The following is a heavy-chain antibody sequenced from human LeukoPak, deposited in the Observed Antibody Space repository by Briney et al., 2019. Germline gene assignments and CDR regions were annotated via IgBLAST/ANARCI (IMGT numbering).Heavy chain of an antibody. J-gene: IGHJ4*02. Sequence: SGGSLRLSCAASGFTFSRYGMHWVRQAPGKGLEWVAVIWQDGSYEYYAESVKGRFTISRDSSKNTLYLQMNSLRAEDTAVYYCAKDGVGATSLDCWGQGTLVTVSS. CDR1: GFTFSRYG. V-gene: IGHV3-33*06. CDR2: IWQDGSYE. CDR3: AKDGVGATSLDC. D-gene: IGHD1-26*01.